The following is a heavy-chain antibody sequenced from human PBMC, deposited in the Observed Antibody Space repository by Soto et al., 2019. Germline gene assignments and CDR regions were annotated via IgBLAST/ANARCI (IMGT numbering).Heavy chain of an antibody. CDR1: GFTFSSYA. D-gene: IGHD4-17*01. CDR2: ISGSGGST. Sequence: ESGGGLVQPGGSLRLSCAASGFTFSSYAMSWVRQAPGKGLEWVSAISGSGGSTYYADSVKGRFTISRDNSKNTLYLQMNSLRAEDTAVYYCAKDSGLTTVTRSDAFDIWGQGTMVTVSS. J-gene: IGHJ3*02. V-gene: IGHV3-23*01. CDR3: AKDSGLTTVTRSDAFDI.